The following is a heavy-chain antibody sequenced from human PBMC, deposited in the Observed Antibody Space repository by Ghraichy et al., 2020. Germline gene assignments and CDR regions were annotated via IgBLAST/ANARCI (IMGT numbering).Heavy chain of an antibody. CDR3: AREGVVAATNSGMDV. V-gene: IGHV4-59*01. J-gene: IGHJ6*02. Sequence: EPLSLTCTVSGDSISTYYWSWIRQPPGKGLEWIGYIYYSGSTNYNPSLKSRATTSVDTSKNQFSLKLTSVTAADTAVYYCAREGVVAATNSGMDVWGQGTTVTVSS. D-gene: IGHD2-15*01. CDR2: IYYSGST. CDR1: GDSISTYY.